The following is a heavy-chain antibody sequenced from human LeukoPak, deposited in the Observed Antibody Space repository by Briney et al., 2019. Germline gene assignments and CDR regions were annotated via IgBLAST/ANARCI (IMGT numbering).Heavy chain of an antibody. Sequence: GGSLRLSCAASGFTFSSYAMHWVRQAPGKGLEWVAVISYDGSNKYYADSVKGRSTISRDNSKSTMYLQMNSLRGDDTAVYYCARVYCGRTTCDPWLDPWGQGTLVTVSS. D-gene: IGHD2-21*01. J-gene: IGHJ5*02. V-gene: IGHV3-30-3*01. CDR3: ARVYCGRTTCDPWLDP. CDR1: GFTFSSYA. CDR2: ISYDGSNK.